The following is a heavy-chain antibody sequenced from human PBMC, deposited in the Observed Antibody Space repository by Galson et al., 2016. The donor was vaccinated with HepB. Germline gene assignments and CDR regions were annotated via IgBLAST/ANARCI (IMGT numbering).Heavy chain of an antibody. V-gene: IGHV1-18*01. D-gene: IGHD3-3*01. Sequence: SVKVPCKASGYPYISYGINWVRQAPGQGLEWMGWMSASNGNTDYAQKFHGRVTMTTDTSTNTAYMELRSLRSDDTAMYYCARLSFGVSNPWGQGTLVTVSS. CDR3: ARLSFGVSNP. J-gene: IGHJ5*02. CDR2: MSASNGNT. CDR1: GYPYISYG.